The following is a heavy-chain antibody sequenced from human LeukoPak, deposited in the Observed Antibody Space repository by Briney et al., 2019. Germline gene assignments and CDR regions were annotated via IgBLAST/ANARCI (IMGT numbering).Heavy chain of an antibody. CDR1: GGSISSYY. J-gene: IGHJ5*02. V-gene: IGHV4-59*01. Sequence: SETLSLTCTVSGGSISSYYWSWIRQPPGKGLEWIGYIYYSGSTNYNPSLKSRVTISVDTSKNQFSLKLSSVTAADTAVYYCASPLWFGGPWGQGTLVTVSS. CDR3: ASPLWFGGP. CDR2: IYYSGST. D-gene: IGHD3-10*01.